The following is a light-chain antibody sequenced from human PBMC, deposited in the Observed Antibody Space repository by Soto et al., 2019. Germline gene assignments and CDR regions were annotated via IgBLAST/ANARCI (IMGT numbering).Light chain of an antibody. CDR1: QDINNY. CDR3: QQYDNLPLT. CDR2: DAS. J-gene: IGKJ4*01. V-gene: IGKV1-33*01. Sequence: DIQMTHSPSSLSASVGDRVTTTCQASQDINNYLNWYQQKSGKAPKLLIYDASDLETGVPSRFSESGSGTDFTFTISSLQPEDIATYYCQQYDNLPLTFGGGTKVDIK.